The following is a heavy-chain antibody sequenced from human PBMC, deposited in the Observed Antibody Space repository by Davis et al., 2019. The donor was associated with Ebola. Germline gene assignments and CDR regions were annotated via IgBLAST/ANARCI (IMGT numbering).Heavy chain of an antibody. D-gene: IGHD3-22*01. CDR3: ARKRLGGSSGYGFDY. CDR2: ISSSSSTI. V-gene: IGHV3-48*02. J-gene: IGHJ4*02. CDR1: GFTFSSYS. Sequence: PGGSLRLSCAASGFTFSSYSMNWVRQAPGKGLEWVSYISSSSSTIYYADSVKGRFTISRDNAKNSLYLQMNSLRDEDTAVYYCARKRLGGSSGYGFDYWGQGTLVTVSS.